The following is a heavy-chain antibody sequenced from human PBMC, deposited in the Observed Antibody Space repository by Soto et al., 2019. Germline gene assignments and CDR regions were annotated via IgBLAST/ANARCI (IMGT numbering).Heavy chain of an antibody. CDR1: GFSFSPYD. Sequence: GSLRLSCVASGFSFSPYDMSWVRQAPGKGLEWVSLITDNGGSTYYADSVKGRFTISRDNTKNTLFLQMNSLRAEDTAVYYCAKERATTTAFDYWGQGALVTVSS. CDR2: ITDNGGST. V-gene: IGHV3-23*01. J-gene: IGHJ4*02. CDR3: AKERATTTAFDY. D-gene: IGHD4-17*01.